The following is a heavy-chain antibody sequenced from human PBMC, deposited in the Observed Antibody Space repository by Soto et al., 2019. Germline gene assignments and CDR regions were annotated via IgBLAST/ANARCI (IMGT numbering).Heavy chain of an antibody. J-gene: IGHJ4*02. V-gene: IGHV1-2*02. CDR1: GYTFTGYY. D-gene: IGHD3-22*01. CDR3: ARDSASYDSSGSYYVGFDY. Sequence: ASVKVSCKASGYTFTGYYMHWVRQDPGQGLEWMGWINPNSGGTNYAQKCQGRLTMTRDTSISTAYRELSRLRSDDTAVYYCARDSASYDSSGSYYVGFDYWGQGTLVTVSS. CDR2: INPNSGGT.